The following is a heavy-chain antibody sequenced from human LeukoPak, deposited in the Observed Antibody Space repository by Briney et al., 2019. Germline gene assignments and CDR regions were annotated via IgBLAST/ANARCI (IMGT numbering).Heavy chain of an antibody. D-gene: IGHD3-22*01. V-gene: IGHV1-18*01. J-gene: IGHJ6*02. CDR3: ARARTMIDSPYYYYYYGMDV. Sequence: ASVKVSCKASGYTFTSYGISWVRQAPGQGLEWMGWISAYNGNTNYAQKLQGRVTMTTDTSTSTAYMELRSLRSDDTAVYYCARARTMIDSPYYYYYYGMDVWGQGTTVTVSS. CDR2: ISAYNGNT. CDR1: GYTFTSYG.